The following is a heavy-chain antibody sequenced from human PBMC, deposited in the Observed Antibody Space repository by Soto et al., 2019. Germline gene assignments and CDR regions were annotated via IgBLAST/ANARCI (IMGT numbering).Heavy chain of an antibody. D-gene: IGHD6-13*01. V-gene: IGHV5-51*01. CDR3: ARLAAAGSWVYYFDY. Sequence: PGESLKISCKGSGYSFTSYWIGWVRQMSGKGLEWMGIIYPGDSDTRYSPSFQGQVTISADKSISTAYLQWSSLKASDTAMYYCARLAAAGSWVYYFDYWGQGTLVTVSS. CDR1: GYSFTSYW. CDR2: IYPGDSDT. J-gene: IGHJ4*02.